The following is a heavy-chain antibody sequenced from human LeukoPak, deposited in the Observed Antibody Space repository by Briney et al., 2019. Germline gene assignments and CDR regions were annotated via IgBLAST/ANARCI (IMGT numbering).Heavy chain of an antibody. CDR3: ARDGDSTIIVHGTLQH. D-gene: IGHD3-22*01. V-gene: IGHV1-18*01. CDR2: ISVYNGNT. CDR1: GYTFTSYG. J-gene: IGHJ1*01. Sequence: SVKVSCKASGYTFTSYGLSWVRQAPGQGLEWMGWISVYNGNTNYAQKLQGRVTMTTDTPTSTAYMELRSLRSDDTAVYYCARDGDSTIIVHGTLQHWGQGTLVTVSS.